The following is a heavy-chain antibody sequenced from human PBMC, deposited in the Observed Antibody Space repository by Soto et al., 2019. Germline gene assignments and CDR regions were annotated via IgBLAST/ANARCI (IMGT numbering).Heavy chain of an antibody. V-gene: IGHV6-1*01. CDR1: GDSVSSNSAA. CDR3: ARGSDPDRSAVASKLVWFDP. CDR2: TYYRSKWYN. J-gene: IGHJ5*02. Sequence: SXTLSLTCAISGDSVSSNSAAWNWIRQSPSRGLEWLGRTYYRSKWYNDYAVSVKSRITINPDTSKNQFSLQLNSVTPEDTAVYYCARGSDPDRSAVASKLVWFDPWGQGTLVTVSS. D-gene: IGHD6-19*01.